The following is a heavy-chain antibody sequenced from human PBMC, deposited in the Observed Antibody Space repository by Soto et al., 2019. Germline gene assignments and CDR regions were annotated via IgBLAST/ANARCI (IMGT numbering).Heavy chain of an antibody. Sequence: QVTLKESGPVLVKPTETLTLTCTVSGFSLSNARMGMSWIRQPPGKALEWLAHIFSNDEKSYSTSLKSRLTISKDTSKSQVVLTMTNMDPVDTATYYCARHYYDSSGWGYGMDVWGQGTTVTVSS. V-gene: IGHV2-26*01. CDR2: IFSNDEK. CDR1: GFSLSNARMG. J-gene: IGHJ6*02. CDR3: ARHYYDSSGWGYGMDV. D-gene: IGHD3-22*01.